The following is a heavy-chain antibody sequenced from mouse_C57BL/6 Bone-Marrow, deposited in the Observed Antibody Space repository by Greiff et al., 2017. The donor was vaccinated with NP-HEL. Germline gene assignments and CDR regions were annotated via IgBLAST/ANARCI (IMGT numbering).Heavy chain of an antibody. CDR2: IDPSDSST. V-gene: IGHV1-69*01. CDR1: GYTFTSYW. J-gene: IGHJ3*01. CDR3: AREGSTMVSAWFAY. D-gene: IGHD2-1*01. Sequence: QVQLKQPGAELVMPGASVKLSCKASGYTFTSYWMHWVKQRPGQGLEWIGEIDPSDSSTNYNQKFKGKSTLTVDKSSSTAYMQLSSLTSEDSAVYYCAREGSTMVSAWFAYWGQGTLVTVSA.